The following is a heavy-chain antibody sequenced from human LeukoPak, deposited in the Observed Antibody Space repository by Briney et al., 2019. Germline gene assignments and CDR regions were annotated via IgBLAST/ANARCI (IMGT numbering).Heavy chain of an antibody. CDR2: IKSKIDGGTT. V-gene: IGHV3-15*01. D-gene: IGHD2-15*01. CDR3: ASPVVVAAPDYYYGMDV. J-gene: IGHJ6*02. Sequence: GGSLRLSCAASGFTFSSVWMSWVRQAPGKGLEWVGRIKSKIDGGTTDYAAPVKDRFTISRDDSENTLYLQMNSLKTEDTAVYYCASPVVVAAPDYYYGMDVWGQGTTVTVSS. CDR1: GFTFSSVW.